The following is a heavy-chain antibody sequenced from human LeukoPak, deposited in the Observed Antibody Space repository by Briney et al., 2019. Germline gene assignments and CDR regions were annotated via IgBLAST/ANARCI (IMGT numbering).Heavy chain of an antibody. V-gene: IGHV1-8*03. D-gene: IGHD6-6*01. J-gene: IGHJ3*02. CDR2: MNPNSGNT. CDR1: GYTFTDYD. Sequence: ASVKVSCKAAGYTFTDYDINWVRQATGQGLGWMGWMNPNSGNTGYAQKFQGRVTITRNTSISTAYMELSSLRSEDTAVYYCARGSIAARQGAFDIWGQGTMVTVSS. CDR3: ARGSIAARQGAFDI.